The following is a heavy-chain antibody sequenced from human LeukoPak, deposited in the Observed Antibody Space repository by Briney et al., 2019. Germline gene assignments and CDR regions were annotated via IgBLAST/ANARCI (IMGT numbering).Heavy chain of an antibody. CDR1: GFSLSSYS. CDR3: AKTLSYSSGWVY. Sequence: PGGSLRLSCAASGFSLSSYSMNWVRQAPGQGPEWISYISSSSTSIYYADSVKGRFTISRDNSKNTLYLQMNSVRAEDAALYFCAKTLSYSSGWVYWGQGTLVTVSP. J-gene: IGHJ4*02. D-gene: IGHD6-19*01. CDR2: ISSSSTSI. V-gene: IGHV3-48*01.